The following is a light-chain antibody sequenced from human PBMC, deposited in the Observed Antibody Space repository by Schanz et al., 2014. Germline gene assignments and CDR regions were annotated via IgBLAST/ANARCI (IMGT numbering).Light chain of an antibody. V-gene: IGKV3-15*01. CDR1: QSVSSN. Sequence: EIVMTQSPATLSVSPGERATLSCRASQSVSSNLAWYQQQPGQAPRLLIYGASTRATGIPARFSGSGSGTEFTLTISSLQSEDFAVYYCQQYSYWPLTFGQGTKVEIK. J-gene: IGKJ1*01. CDR3: QQYSYWPLT. CDR2: GAS.